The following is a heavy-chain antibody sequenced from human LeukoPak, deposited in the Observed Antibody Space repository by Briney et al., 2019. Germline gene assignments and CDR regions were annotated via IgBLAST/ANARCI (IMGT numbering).Heavy chain of an antibody. CDR1: GGSISSSSYY. D-gene: IGHD3-9*01. CDR2: INHSGST. CDR3: ARHKTSVLRYFDWLLGPGYFDY. J-gene: IGHJ4*02. V-gene: IGHV4-39*01. Sequence: SETLSLTCTVSGGSISSSSYYWSWIRQPPGKGLEWIGEINHSGSTNYNPSLKSRVTISVDTSKNQFSLKLSSVTAADTAVYYCARHKTSVLRYFDWLLGPGYFDYWGQGTLVTVSS.